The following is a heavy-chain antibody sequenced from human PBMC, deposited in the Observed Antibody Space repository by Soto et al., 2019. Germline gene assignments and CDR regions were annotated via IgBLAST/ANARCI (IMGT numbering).Heavy chain of an antibody. CDR2: INSDGSST. V-gene: IGHV3-74*01. Sequence: EVQLVESGGGLVQPGGSLRLSCAASGFTFSSYWMHWVRQAPGKGLVWVSRINSDGSSTSYADSVKGRFTISRDNAKNTLYLQMNSLRDEDTAVYYGAREGYYYDSSGWFGVYYYGMDVWGQGTTVSVSS. D-gene: IGHD3-22*01. J-gene: IGHJ6*02. CDR1: GFTFSSYW. CDR3: AREGYYYDSSGWFGVYYYGMDV.